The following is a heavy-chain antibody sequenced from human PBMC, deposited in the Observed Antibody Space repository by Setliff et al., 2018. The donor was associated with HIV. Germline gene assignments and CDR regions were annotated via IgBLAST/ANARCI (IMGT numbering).Heavy chain of an antibody. CDR3: ARDTSAGYSYGYRFRGAFDI. CDR1: GGSISSGSYY. Sequence: NPSETLSLTCTVSGGSISSGSYYWSWIRQPAGKGLEWIGHIYTSGSTNYNPSLKSRVTISVDTSKNQFSLKLSSVTAADTAVYYCARDTSAGYSYGYRFRGAFDIWGQGTMVTVS. CDR2: IYTSGST. D-gene: IGHD5-18*01. J-gene: IGHJ3*02. V-gene: IGHV4-61*09.